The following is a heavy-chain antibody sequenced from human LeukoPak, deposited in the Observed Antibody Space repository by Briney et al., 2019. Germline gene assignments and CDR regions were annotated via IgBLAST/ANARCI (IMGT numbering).Heavy chain of an antibody. V-gene: IGHV4-34*01. CDR2: ISYSGST. D-gene: IGHD3-10*01. CDR3: ARLKVVRGVISREYYYYYYGMDV. CDR1: GVSFSGYY. Sequence: SDTLSLTCAVYGVSFSGYYRSSIRQPPGNGLQWSGEISYSGSTNYNPSLKSRVTISVDTSKNQFSLKLSSVTAADTAVYYCARLKVVRGVISREYYYYYYGMDVWGQGTTVTVSS. J-gene: IGHJ6*02.